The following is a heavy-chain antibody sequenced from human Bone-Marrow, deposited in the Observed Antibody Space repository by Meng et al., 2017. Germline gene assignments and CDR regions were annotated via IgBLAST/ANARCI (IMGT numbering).Heavy chain of an antibody. CDR1: GFTFSSYA. J-gene: IGHJ6*02. CDR2: ISGSGGST. Sequence: GESLKISCAASGFTFSSYAMSWVRQAPGKGLEWVSAISGSGGSTYYADSVKGRFTISRDNSKNTLYLQMNSLRAEDTAVYYCAKSQAMQIQLWLLHYYYGMDVWGQGTTVTVSS. CDR3: AKSQAMQIQLWLLHYYYGMDV. V-gene: IGHV3-23*01. D-gene: IGHD5-18*01.